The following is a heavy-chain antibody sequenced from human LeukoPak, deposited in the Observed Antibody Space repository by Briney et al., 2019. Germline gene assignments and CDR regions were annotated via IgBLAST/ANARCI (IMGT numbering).Heavy chain of an antibody. CDR1: GGSFGGYY. D-gene: IGHD1-26*01. J-gene: IGHJ2*01. CDR2: IYYSGST. V-gene: IGHV4-59*01. Sequence: SETLSLTCAVYGGSFGGYYWSWIRQPPGKGLEWIGYIYYSGSTNYNPSLKSRVTISVDTSKNQFSLKLTSVTAADTAVYYCARGVGAVYWYFDLWGRGTLVTVSS. CDR3: ARGVGAVYWYFDL.